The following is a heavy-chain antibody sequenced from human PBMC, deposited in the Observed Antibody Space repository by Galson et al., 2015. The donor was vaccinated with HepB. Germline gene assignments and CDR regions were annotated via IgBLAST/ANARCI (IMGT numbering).Heavy chain of an antibody. V-gene: IGHV1-58*01. CDR3: AASRKTMVQGVTPFDY. Sequence: SVKVSCKASGFTFPRSAVQWVRQARGQRLEWIGWIVVGSGNTNYAQKVQERVTITRDRSTSTAYMELSSLRSEDTAVYYWAASRKTMVQGVTPFDYWGQGTLVTVSS. J-gene: IGHJ4*02. CDR1: GFTFPRSA. CDR2: IVVGSGNT. D-gene: IGHD3-10*01.